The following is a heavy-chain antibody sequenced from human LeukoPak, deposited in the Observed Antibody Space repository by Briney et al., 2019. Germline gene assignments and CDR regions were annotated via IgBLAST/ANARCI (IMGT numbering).Heavy chain of an antibody. CDR2: IYYSGST. Sequence: SETLSLTCTVSGGSISSYYWSWIRQPPGKGLEWIGYIYYSGSTNYNPSLKSRVTISVDTSKNQFSLKLSSVTAADTAVYYCARDGYYDFWSGYTRYYYGVDVWGQGTTVTVSS. J-gene: IGHJ6*02. V-gene: IGHV4-59*01. CDR1: GGSISSYY. CDR3: ARDGYYDFWSGYTRYYYGVDV. D-gene: IGHD3-3*01.